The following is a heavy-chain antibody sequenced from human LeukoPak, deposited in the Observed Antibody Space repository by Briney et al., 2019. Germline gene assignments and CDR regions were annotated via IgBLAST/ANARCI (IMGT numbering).Heavy chain of an antibody. CDR1: GYTFTSYY. J-gene: IGHJ1*01. Sequence: GASVKVSYKASGYTFTSYYMHWVRQAPGQGLEWMGIINPSGGSTSYAQKFQGRVTMTRDMSTSTVYMELSSLRSEDTAVYYCAKSSRSWGAQYFQHWGQGTLVTVSS. V-gene: IGHV1-46*01. CDR3: AKSSRSWGAQYFQH. D-gene: IGHD3-16*01. CDR2: INPSGGST.